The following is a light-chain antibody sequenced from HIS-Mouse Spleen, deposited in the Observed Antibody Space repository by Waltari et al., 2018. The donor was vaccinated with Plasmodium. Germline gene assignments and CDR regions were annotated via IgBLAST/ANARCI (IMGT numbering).Light chain of an antibody. CDR1: ALPKKY. CDR3: YSTDSSGNHRV. J-gene: IGLJ3*02. Sequence: SYELTQPPSVSVSPGQTARITCSGYALPKKYAYWYQQKSGQAPVLVIYEDSKRPSGIPERCAGSSSGTMATLTSSGAQVEDEADYYCYSTDSSGNHRVFGGGTKLTVL. CDR2: EDS. V-gene: IGLV3-10*01.